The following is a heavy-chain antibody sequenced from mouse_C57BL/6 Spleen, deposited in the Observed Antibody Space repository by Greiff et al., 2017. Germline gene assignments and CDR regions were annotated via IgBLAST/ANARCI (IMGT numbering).Heavy chain of an antibody. V-gene: IGHV1-15*01. Sequence: VVRPGASVTLSCKASGYTFTDYEMHWVKQTPVHGLEWIGAIDPETGGTAYNQKFKGKAILTADKSSSTAYMELRSLTSEDSAVYYCTRGGGSSLAWFAYWGQGTLVTVSA. CDR1: GYTFTDYE. CDR2: IDPETGGT. J-gene: IGHJ3*01. CDR3: TRGGGSSLAWFAY. D-gene: IGHD1-1*01.